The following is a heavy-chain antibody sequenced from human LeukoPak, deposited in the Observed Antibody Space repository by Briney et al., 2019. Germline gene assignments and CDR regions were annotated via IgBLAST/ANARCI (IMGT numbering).Heavy chain of an antibody. CDR2: IYYSGST. CDR3: AREIEDYYYYMDV. J-gene: IGHJ6*03. Sequence: SETLPLTCTVSGGSISSGGYYWIWIRQHPGKGLEWIGYIYYSGSTYYNPSLKTRVNMSVDTSKNQFSLKLSSVTAADTAVYYCAREIEDYYYYMDVWGKGTTVTVSS. V-gene: IGHV4-31*03. CDR1: GGSISSGGYY.